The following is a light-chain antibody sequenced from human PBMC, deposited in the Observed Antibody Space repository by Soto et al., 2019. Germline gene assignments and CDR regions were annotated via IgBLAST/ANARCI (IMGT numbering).Light chain of an antibody. CDR3: QQYGSSPGPIT. J-gene: IGKJ5*01. CDR2: DAS. Sequence: IVLSQSPATLSLSPGERATLSCGASQSVSSSYFAWYQQKPGLAPRLLFYDASNRATGIPARFSCSGSGTDFTLTISRLEPEDFAVSYCQQYGSSPGPITFGQGTRLEIK. V-gene: IGKV3D-20*01. CDR1: QSVSSSY.